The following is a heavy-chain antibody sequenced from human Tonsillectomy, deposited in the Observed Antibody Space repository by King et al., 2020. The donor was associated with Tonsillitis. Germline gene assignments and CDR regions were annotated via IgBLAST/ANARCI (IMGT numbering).Heavy chain of an antibody. V-gene: IGHV3-23*04. J-gene: IGHJ4*02. D-gene: IGHD1-1*01. CDR2: ISGSGGST. Sequence: VQPVESGGGLVQPGGSLRLSCAVSGFTFSNFAMSWVRQAPGKGLEWVSVISGSGGSTYYADSVKGRFTISRDNSKNTLYLQMNSLRAEDTAVYYCAKLAGTTSLYYFDYWGQGTLVTVSS. CDR3: AKLAGTTSLYYFDY. CDR1: GFTFSNFA.